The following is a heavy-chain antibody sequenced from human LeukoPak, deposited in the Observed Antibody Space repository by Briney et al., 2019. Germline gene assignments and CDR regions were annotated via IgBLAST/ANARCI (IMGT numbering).Heavy chain of an antibody. J-gene: IGHJ4*02. D-gene: IGHD3-16*01. CDR2: FDPEDGET. V-gene: IGHV1-24*01. CDR1: GYTLTELS. CDR3: ATSPTFGGVRGFDY. Sequence: ALVKVSCKVSGYTLTELSMHWVRQAPGKGLEWMGGFDPEDGETIYAQKFQGRVTMTEDTSTDTAYMELSGLRSEDTAVYYCATSPTFGGVRGFDYWGQGTLVTVSS.